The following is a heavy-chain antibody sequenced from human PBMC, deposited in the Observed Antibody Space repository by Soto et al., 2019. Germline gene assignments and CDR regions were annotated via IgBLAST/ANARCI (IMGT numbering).Heavy chain of an antibody. V-gene: IGHV3-23*01. CDR2: ISGSGGST. J-gene: IGHJ4*02. CDR1: GFTFSSYA. D-gene: IGHD6-19*01. CDR3: AKXXGIAVVGTRVDY. Sequence: EVQLLESGGDLVQPGGSLRLSCAASGFTFSSYAMTWVRQAPGKWPEWVSAISGSGGSTFYANSVTGRFTISRDNSKXXXXXXXXXXXXXXXXXYYCAKXXGIAVVGTRVDYWGQGTLVTVSS.